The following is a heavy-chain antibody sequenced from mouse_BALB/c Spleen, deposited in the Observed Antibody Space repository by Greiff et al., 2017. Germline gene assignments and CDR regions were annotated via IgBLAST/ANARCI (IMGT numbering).Heavy chain of an antibody. Sequence: VQLQQSGPGLVAPSQSLSITCTVSGFSLTSYGVHWVRQPPGKGLEWLGVIWAGGSTNYNSALMSRLSISKDNSKSQVFLKMNSLQTDDTAMYYCAREETARATSWFAYWGQGTLVTVSA. CDR1: GFSLTSYG. CDR2: IWAGGST. D-gene: IGHD3-2*01. J-gene: IGHJ3*01. CDR3: AREETARATSWFAY. V-gene: IGHV2-9*02.